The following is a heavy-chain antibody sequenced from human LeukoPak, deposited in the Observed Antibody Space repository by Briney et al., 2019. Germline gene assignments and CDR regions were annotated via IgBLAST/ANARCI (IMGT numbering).Heavy chain of an antibody. CDR1: KFTFSSYG. Sequence: GGSLRLSCAASKFTFSSYGMHWVRQAPGKGLEWVAVISYDGSNKYYADSVRGRFTISRDNSKNTLYLHMNSLRPEDTAVYYCAKSRHPYNWNDGAFFDYWGQGTLVTVSS. D-gene: IGHD1-20*01. J-gene: IGHJ4*02. CDR3: AKSRHPYNWNDGAFFDY. V-gene: IGHV3-30*18. CDR2: ISYDGSNK.